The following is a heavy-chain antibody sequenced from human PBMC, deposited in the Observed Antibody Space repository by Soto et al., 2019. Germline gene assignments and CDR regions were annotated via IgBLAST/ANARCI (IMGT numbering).Heavy chain of an antibody. CDR1: GFTFSSYA. J-gene: IGHJ6*03. CDR3: EKEGFYSNYPPYNDYYYMDV. Sequence: QVQLVESGGGVVQPGRSLRVSCAASGFTFSSYAMHWVRQAPGKGLEWVALLSYDGSDKYYADSVTGRFTISRDNSKNTMYLQMNSLGAEDTAVYYCEKEGFYSNYPPYNDYYYMDVWGKGTTVTVSS. CDR2: LSYDGSDK. D-gene: IGHD4-4*01. V-gene: IGHV3-30*18.